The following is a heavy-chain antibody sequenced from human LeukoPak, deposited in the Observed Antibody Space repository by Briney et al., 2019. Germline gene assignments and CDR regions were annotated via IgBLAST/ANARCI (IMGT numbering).Heavy chain of an antibody. CDR2: ISYVGSNK. J-gene: IGHJ6*04. CDR3: AKDKGRAIAVAGPEVRYYYYGMDV. V-gene: IGHV3-30*18. D-gene: IGHD6-19*01. CDR1: GFTFSSYG. Sequence: GRSLRLSCAASGFTFSSYGMHWVRQAPGKGLEWVAVISYVGSNKYYADSVKGRFTISRDNSKNTLYLQMNSLRAEDTAVYYCAKDKGRAIAVAGPEVRYYYYGMDVWGKGTTVTVSS.